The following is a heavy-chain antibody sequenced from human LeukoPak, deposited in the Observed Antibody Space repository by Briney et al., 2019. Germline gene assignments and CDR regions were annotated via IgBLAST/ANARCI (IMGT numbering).Heavy chain of an antibody. CDR2: INPNSGGT. CDR1: GYTFTGYY. J-gene: IGHJ3*02. Sequence: GASVKVSCKASGYTFTGYYMHWVRQAPGQGLEWMGWINPNSGGTNYAQKFQGRVTMTRDTSIGTAYMELSRLRSDDTAVYYCARQYYYDSSGLDIWGQGTMVTVSS. D-gene: IGHD3-22*01. CDR3: ARQYYYDSSGLDI. V-gene: IGHV1-2*02.